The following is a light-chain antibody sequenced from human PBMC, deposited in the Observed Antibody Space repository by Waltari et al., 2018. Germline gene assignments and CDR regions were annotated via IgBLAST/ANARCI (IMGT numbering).Light chain of an antibody. Sequence: EIVMTQSPATLSVSPGERATLSCRASQSVSSNLAWYQQKPGQAPRLLIYGASTRATGIPARFRGSGSGTEFTLTISSMQSEDFAVYYCQQYNNWRPWTFGQGTKVEIK. CDR2: GAS. CDR3: QQYNNWRPWT. V-gene: IGKV3-15*01. CDR1: QSVSSN. J-gene: IGKJ1*01.